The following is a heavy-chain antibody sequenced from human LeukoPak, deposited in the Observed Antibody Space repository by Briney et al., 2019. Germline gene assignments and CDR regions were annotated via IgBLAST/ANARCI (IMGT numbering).Heavy chain of an antibody. CDR1: GFPFSNSW. D-gene: IGHD2-2*01. CDR2: INTDGTST. Sequence: GALLLSCAAAGFPFSNSWMQWGRQVPGKGLVWVSRINTDGTSTSYADSVRGRFIISRDNANNTLYLQMNSLRAEDTAVYYCARPQQGGTTRSHGLDVWGQGTTVTVSS. J-gene: IGHJ6*02. CDR3: ARPQQGGTTRSHGLDV. V-gene: IGHV3-74*01.